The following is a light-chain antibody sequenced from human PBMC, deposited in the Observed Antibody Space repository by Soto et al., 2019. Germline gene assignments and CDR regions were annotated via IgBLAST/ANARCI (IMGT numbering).Light chain of an antibody. Sequence: QSALTQPRSVSGSPGQSVTISCTGTNSDVGGYNFVSWYQQHPGKAPKLMIYDVSKRPSGVPDRFSGSKSGNTASLTISGLQAEDGADYYCCSYAGSYTWVFGGGTKLTVL. CDR1: NSDVGGYNF. CDR3: CSYAGSYTWV. CDR2: DVS. V-gene: IGLV2-11*01. J-gene: IGLJ3*02.